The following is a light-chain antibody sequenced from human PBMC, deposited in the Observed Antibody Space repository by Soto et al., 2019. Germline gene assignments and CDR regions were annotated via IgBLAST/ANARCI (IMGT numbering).Light chain of an antibody. CDR1: QRVSSSY. CDR2: GAS. CDR3: QRYGSSPPFT. V-gene: IGKV3-20*01. J-gene: IGKJ2*01. Sequence: EIVLTQSPGTLSLSPGERATLSCRASQRVSSSYLAWYQQKPGQAPRLLIYGASSRATGIPGRFSGSGSGTDFTLTISRLEPEDFAVYFCQRYGSSPPFTFGQGTKVDIK.